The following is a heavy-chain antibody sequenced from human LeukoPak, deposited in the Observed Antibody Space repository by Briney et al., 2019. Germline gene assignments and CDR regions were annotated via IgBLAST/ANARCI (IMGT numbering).Heavy chain of an antibody. CDR1: GYSFSSYG. V-gene: IGHV1-18*01. CDR2: ISAYNGNT. D-gene: IGHD5-24*01. Sequence: GASVKVSCKASGYSFSSYGISRVRQAPGQGLEYMGWISAYNGNTNFGQKVQGRVTMTTDTSTSTAYMELNHLRSDDTAVYYCASGGYKDAAWDFDYWGQGTLVTVSS. J-gene: IGHJ4*02. CDR3: ASGGYKDAAWDFDY.